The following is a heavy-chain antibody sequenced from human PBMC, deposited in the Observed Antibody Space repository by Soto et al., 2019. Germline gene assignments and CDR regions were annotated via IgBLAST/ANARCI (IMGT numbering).Heavy chain of an antibody. CDR2: ISAYNGNT. Sequence: QVQLVQSGAEVKKPGASVKVSCKASGYTFTSYGISWVRQAPGQGLEWMGWISAYNGNTNYAQKLQGRVTMTTDTSTSTADMELRSLRSDDTAVYYCARWGNYYGSGSYYNYYFDYWGQGTLVTVSS. CDR1: GYTFTSYG. CDR3: ARWGNYYGSGSYYNYYFDY. J-gene: IGHJ4*02. D-gene: IGHD3-10*01. V-gene: IGHV1-18*04.